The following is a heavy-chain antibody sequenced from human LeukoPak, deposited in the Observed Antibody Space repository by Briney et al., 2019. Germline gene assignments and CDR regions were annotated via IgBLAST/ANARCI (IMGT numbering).Heavy chain of an antibody. CDR2: ISSSGSTI. V-gene: IGHV3-48*03. D-gene: IGHD3-22*01. CDR3: ARGSGYMIWYFDP. CDR1: GFTFSSYE. J-gene: IGHJ2*01. Sequence: GGSLRLSCAASGFTFSSYEMNWVRQAPGKGLEWVSYISSSGSTIYYADSVKGRFTISRDNAKNSLYLQMNSLRAEDTAVYYCARGSGYMIWYFDPWGRGTLATVSS.